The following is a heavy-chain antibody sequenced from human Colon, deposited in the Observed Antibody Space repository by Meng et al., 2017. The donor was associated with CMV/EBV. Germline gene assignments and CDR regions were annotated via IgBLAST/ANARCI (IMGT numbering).Heavy chain of an antibody. CDR2: IDPNSGGT. J-gene: IGHJ4*02. D-gene: IGHD3/OR15-3a*01. V-gene: IGHV1-2*02. CDR1: GYTFSDYY. Sequence: ASVKVSCKPSGYTFSDYYIHWVRQAPGQGLEWMGWIDPNSGGTKYPQTFQGRVIMTSDTSVTTAYLELSSLRSDDTAIYYCARSEFWNSFYKHIDFDSWGQGTLVTVSS. CDR3: ARSEFWNSFYKHIDFDS.